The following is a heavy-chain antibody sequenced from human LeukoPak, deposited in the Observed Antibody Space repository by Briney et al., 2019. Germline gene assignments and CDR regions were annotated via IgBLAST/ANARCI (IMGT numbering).Heavy chain of an antibody. Sequence: SETLSLTCAVYGGSFSTYYWSWIRQSPGKGLEWIAEINHRGDTNYNPSVKSRVTISVDTSKSQFSLKVRSLTAADTAVYYCARGPTISETGYFDFWGQGTLVTVSS. CDR3: ARGPTISETGYFDF. D-gene: IGHD1-1*01. V-gene: IGHV4-34*01. CDR1: GGSFSTYY. J-gene: IGHJ4*03. CDR2: INHRGDT.